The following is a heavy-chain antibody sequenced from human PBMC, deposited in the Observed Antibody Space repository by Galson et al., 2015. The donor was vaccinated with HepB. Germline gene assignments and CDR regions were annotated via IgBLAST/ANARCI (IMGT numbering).Heavy chain of an antibody. Sequence: PALVKPTQTLTLTCTFSGFSLNTNEMCVSWIRQFPGKALEWLALIDWDDDKYYSPSLKTRLTISKDSSKNQVVLTMTNVDPVDTATYYCARIRLRISATGGGDYFGMDVWGQGTTVTVS. V-gene: IGHV2-70*18. CDR2: IDWDDDK. CDR1: GFSLNTNEMC. J-gene: IGHJ6*02. D-gene: IGHD6-13*01. CDR3: ARIRLRISATGGGDYFGMDV.